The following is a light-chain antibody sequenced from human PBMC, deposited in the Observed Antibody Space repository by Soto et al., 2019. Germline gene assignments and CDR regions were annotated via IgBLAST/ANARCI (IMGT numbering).Light chain of an antibody. CDR3: QQSYSTTST. CDR2: AAS. Sequence: IRLTQSPSCRSSSFGDSVTITCRASQSISSYLNWYQQKPGKAPKLLIYAASSLQSGVPSRFSGSVSGTDGTITISSLQQEDCATYYCQQSYSTTSTFGQGTKVDIK. CDR1: QSISSY. J-gene: IGKJ1*01. V-gene: IGKV1-39*01.